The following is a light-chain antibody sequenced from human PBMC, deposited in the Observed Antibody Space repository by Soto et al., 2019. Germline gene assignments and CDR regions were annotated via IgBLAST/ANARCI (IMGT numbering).Light chain of an antibody. CDR3: QQYRNWPRT. Sequence: EILLTQSPGTLSLSLGERATLSCRASQSVSPSSLAWYQQRPGQSPRLLIYGASSRATGIPDRFSGRGSGTEFTLTINNLQSEDFAAYYCQQYRNWPRTFGQGTKVDI. CDR1: QSVSPSS. V-gene: IGKV3-20*01. CDR2: GAS. J-gene: IGKJ1*01.